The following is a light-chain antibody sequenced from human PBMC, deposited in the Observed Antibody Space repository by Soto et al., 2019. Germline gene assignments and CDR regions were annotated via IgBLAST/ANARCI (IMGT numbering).Light chain of an antibody. CDR2: EVS. CDR3: SSYAGSNNFEV. J-gene: IGLJ1*01. V-gene: IGLV2-8*01. CDR1: SSDVGGYNY. Sequence: QSVLTQPPSASGSPGQSVTISCAGTSSDVGGYNYVSWYQQHPGKAPKLMIYEVSKRPSGVPDRFSGSKSGNTVSLTVSGLQAEDEADYYCSSYAGSNNFEVFGTGTKVTVL.